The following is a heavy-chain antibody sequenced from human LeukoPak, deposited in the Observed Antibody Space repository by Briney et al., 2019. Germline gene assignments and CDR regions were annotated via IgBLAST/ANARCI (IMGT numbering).Heavy chain of an antibody. V-gene: IGHV3-15*01. Sequence: GGSLRLSCAAPGFTFSNAWMSWVRQAPGKGLELVGRIKSKTDGGTTDYAAPVKGRFTISRDDSKNTLYLQMNSLKTEDTAVYYCTSNWNYYDSSGFRYFDYWGQGTLVTVSS. CDR1: GFTFSNAW. CDR2: IKSKTDGGTT. CDR3: TSNWNYYDSSGFRYFDY. D-gene: IGHD3-22*01. J-gene: IGHJ4*02.